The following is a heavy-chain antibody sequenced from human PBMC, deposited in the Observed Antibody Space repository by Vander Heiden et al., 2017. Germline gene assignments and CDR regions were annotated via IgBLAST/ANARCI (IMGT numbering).Heavy chain of an antibody. CDR2: IYYSGSP. D-gene: IGHD3-22*01. V-gene: IGHV4-61*01. Sequence: QVQLQESGPGLVKPSETLSLSCTVSGGSFSSGSFYWSWIRQPPGKGLEWIGHIYYSGSPNYNPSLKSRVTISIDTSKNQISLKLSSVTAADTAVYYCARTLSSGYSSYLYWGQGTLGTVS. CDR3: ARTLSSGYSSYLY. CDR1: GGSFSSGSFY. J-gene: IGHJ4*02.